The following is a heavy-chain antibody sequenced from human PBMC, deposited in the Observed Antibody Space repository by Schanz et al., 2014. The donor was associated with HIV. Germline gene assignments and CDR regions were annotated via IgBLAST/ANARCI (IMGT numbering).Heavy chain of an antibody. CDR2: IKSKTDGGTT. Sequence: EVQLVESGGGLVKPGGSLRLTCAASGFTFSNGWMSWVRQAPGKGLEWVGRIKSKTDGGTTDYAAPVKGRFTISRDDSKNTLYLQMNSLKTEDTAVYYCAYVSKWELRYYLDYWGQGTLVTVSS. J-gene: IGHJ4*02. V-gene: IGHV3-15*01. CDR3: AYVSKWELRYYLDY. D-gene: IGHD1-26*01. CDR1: GFTFSNGW.